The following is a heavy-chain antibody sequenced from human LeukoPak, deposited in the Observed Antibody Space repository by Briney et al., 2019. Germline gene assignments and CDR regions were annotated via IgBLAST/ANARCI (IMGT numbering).Heavy chain of an antibody. V-gene: IGHV3-23*01. Sequence: GGSLRLSCAVSGFTFSSYAMSWVRRAPGKGLQWVSVISASGGSTYYADSVKGRFTISRDNPNNTVFLQMSNLRAEDTAVYYCARDVAYNSDDFTGGQGVLATVSS. CDR2: ISASGGST. J-gene: IGHJ4*02. CDR1: GFTFSSYA. D-gene: IGHD2-21*01. CDR3: ARDVAYNSDDFT.